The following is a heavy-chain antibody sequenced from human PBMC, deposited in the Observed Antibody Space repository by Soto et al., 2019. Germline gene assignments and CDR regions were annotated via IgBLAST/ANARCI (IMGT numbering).Heavy chain of an antibody. J-gene: IGHJ4*02. V-gene: IGHV4-4*02. Sequence: SETLSLTCAVSSGSISTSHWWTWVRQPPGKGLEWIGEKFHSGSTTYNPSLKSRVTISVDKSTNQFSLKLTSLTAADTAVYFCARINGDLISFDSWGQGALVTVSS. CDR3: ARINGDLISFDS. D-gene: IGHD4-17*01. CDR2: KFHSGST. CDR1: SGSISTSHW.